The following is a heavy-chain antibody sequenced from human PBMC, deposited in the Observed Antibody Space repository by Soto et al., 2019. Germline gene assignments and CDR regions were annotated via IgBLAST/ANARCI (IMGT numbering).Heavy chain of an antibody. CDR3: ARGYCSGGSCYSRFFDY. J-gene: IGHJ4*02. CDR1: GGSISSYY. Sequence: SETLSLTSTVSGGSISSYYWSWILQPPGKGLEWIGYIYYSGSTNYNPSLKSRVTISVDTSKNQFSLKLSSVTAADTAVYYCARGYCSGGSCYSRFFDYWGQGTLVTVSS. V-gene: IGHV4-59*08. CDR2: IYYSGST. D-gene: IGHD2-15*01.